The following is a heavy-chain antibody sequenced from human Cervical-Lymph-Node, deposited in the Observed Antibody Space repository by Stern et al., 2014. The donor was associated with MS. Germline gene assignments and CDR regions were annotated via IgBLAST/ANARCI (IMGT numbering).Heavy chain of an antibody. CDR3: ARESQNYYGMDV. D-gene: IGHD2/OR15-2a*01. CDR2: ISANGNVA. J-gene: IGHJ6*02. V-gene: IGHV3-23*04. CDR1: GFTFNIYA. Sequence: EVHLVESGGGLALPGGSLRLTCAASGFTFNIYAMRWVRPAPGKGLEWVSRISANGNVANDADSVKGRFTISRDNSKNTVYLQLSSLRVEDTAIYYCARESQNYYGMDVWGQGTTVTVSS.